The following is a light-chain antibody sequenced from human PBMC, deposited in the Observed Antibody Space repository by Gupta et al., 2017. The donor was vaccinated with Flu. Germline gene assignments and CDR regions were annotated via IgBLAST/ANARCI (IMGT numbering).Light chain of an antibody. CDR3: QAWDSTTTVYV. J-gene: IGLJ1*01. Sequence: GDKLGDKYASWFQQKPGQSPVLVIYQDKKRPSGIPERFSGSNSGNTATLTISGTQAMDEADYYCQAWDSTTTVYVFGTGTKVTVL. V-gene: IGLV3-1*01. CDR1: KLGDKY. CDR2: QDK.